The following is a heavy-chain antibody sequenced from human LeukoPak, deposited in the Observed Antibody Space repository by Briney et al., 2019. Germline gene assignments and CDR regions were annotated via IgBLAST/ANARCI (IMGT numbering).Heavy chain of an antibody. D-gene: IGHD3-22*01. V-gene: IGHV4-39*07. CDR1: GGSISSSSYY. J-gene: IGHJ4*02. Sequence: PSETLSLTCTVSGGSISSSSYYWGWIRQPPGKGLEWIGSIYHSGSTYYNPSLKSRVTISVDTSKNQFSLKLSSVTAADTAVYYCARASVSSGYYDYFDYWGQGTLVTVSS. CDR3: ARASVSSGYYDYFDY. CDR2: IYHSGST.